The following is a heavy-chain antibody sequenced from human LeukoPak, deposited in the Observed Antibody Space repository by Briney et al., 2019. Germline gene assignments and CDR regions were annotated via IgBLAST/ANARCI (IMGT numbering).Heavy chain of an antibody. CDR3: ARGRRDTQYQVFDY. J-gene: IGHJ4*02. CDR2: ISGSGGST. D-gene: IGHD2-2*01. Sequence: PGGSLRLSCAASGFTFSSYAMSWVRQAPGKGLGWVSAISGSGGSTYYADSVKGRFTISRDNSKNTLYLQMNSLRAEDTAVYYCARGRRDTQYQVFDYWGQGNLVTVSS. V-gene: IGHV3-23*01. CDR1: GFTFSSYA.